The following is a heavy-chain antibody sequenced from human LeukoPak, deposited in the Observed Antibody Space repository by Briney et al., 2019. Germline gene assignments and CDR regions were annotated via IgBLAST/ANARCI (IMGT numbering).Heavy chain of an antibody. V-gene: IGHV3-30*02. CDR3: ANCGQFSSWSEDY. Sequence: GGSLRLSCAASGFTFSSYGMHWVRQAPGKGLGWVAFIRYDGSNKYYADSVKGRFTISRDNSKNTLYLQMNSLRAEDTAVYYCANCGQFSSWSEDYWGQGTLVTVSS. CDR2: IRYDGSNK. D-gene: IGHD6-13*01. CDR1: GFTFSSYG. J-gene: IGHJ4*02.